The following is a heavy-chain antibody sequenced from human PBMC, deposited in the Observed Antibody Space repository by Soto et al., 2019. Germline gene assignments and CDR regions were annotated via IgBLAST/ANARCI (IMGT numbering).Heavy chain of an antibody. CDR2: IGASGRST. J-gene: IGHJ4*02. CDR1: GFTFSDYG. V-gene: IGHV3-23*01. CDR3: AKELNRYGYSSSWYPPADY. Sequence: GGSLRLSCAGSGFTFSDYGMSWVRQAPGKGPEWVSVIGASGRSTFYPDSVKGRFTISRDNSKNTLYLQMNSLRAEDTAVYYCAKELNRYGYSSSWYPPADYWGQGTLVTVSS. D-gene: IGHD6-13*01.